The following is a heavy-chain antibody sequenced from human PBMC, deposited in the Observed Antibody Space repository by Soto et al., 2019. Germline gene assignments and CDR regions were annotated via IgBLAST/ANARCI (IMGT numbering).Heavy chain of an antibody. V-gene: IGHV4-59*01. CDR2: IYYRGST. D-gene: IGHD6-6*01. CDR1: GGSISSYY. J-gene: IGHJ4*02. CDR3: ASGGIAARPLSY. Sequence: QVQLQESGPGLVKPSETLSLTCTVSGGSISSYYWSWIRQPPGKGLEWIGYIYYRGSTNYNPSLKRRVTISVDTSKNQFSLKLSSVTAADTAVYYCASGGIAARPLSYWGQGTLVTVSS.